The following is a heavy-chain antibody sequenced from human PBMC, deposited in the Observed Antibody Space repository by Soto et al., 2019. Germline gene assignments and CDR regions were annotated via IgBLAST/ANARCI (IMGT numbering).Heavy chain of an antibody. J-gene: IGHJ4*02. Sequence: SETLSLTCTVSGGSIRSYFWSWIRQPPGKGLEWIGHIYYSGSTKYNPSLKSRVTISVDTSKNQFSLRLTSVTAADTAVYYCAASWTTVTYDYWGQGTLVTVSS. D-gene: IGHD4-4*01. CDR1: GGSIRSYF. CDR3: AASWTTVTYDY. CDR2: IYYSGST. V-gene: IGHV4-59*08.